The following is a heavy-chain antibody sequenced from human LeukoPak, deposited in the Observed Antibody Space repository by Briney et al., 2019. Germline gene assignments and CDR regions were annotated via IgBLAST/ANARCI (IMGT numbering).Heavy chain of an antibody. CDR3: ARLGRTYYDFWSGP. J-gene: IGHJ5*02. V-gene: IGHV4-39*01. D-gene: IGHD3-3*01. CDR2: IYYRGST. Sequence: SETLSLTCTVSGGSISSSTYYWGWIRQPPGKGLEWIGTIYYRGSTYYNPSLQSRVTISVDTSKNQFSLKLTSVTAADTAVYYWARLGRTYYDFWSGPWGQGTLVTVSS. CDR1: GGSISSSTYY.